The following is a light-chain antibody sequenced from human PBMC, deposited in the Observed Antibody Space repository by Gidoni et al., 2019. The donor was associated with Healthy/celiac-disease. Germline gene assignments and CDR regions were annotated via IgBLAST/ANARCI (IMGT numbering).Light chain of an antibody. CDR1: QSISSY. CDR2: AAS. V-gene: IGKV1-39*01. CDR3: QQSYSTRVT. Sequence: DIQMTQSPSSLSASVGDRVTITCRASQSISSYLNWYQQKPGKAPKLLIYAASSLQSGVPSRFSGSGSGTDFTLTISSLQPEDFATYYCQQSYSTRVTFXGXTKVXIK. J-gene: IGKJ4*01.